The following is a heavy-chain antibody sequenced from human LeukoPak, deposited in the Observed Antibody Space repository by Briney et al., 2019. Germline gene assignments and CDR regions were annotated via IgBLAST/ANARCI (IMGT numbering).Heavy chain of an antibody. V-gene: IGHV3-30-3*01. Sequence: PGRSLRLSCAASGFTSSVYAIHAVCQAPGKGLEWVAVIAYDGGNKYYADSVKGRFTISRDNSKNTLFLQMNSLRAEDTAVYYCARDSSPWDNYDRNGSNGLDPWGQGTLVTVSS. CDR3: ARDSSPWDNYDRNGSNGLDP. D-gene: IGHD3-22*01. CDR2: IAYDGGNK. J-gene: IGHJ5*02. CDR1: GFTSSVYA.